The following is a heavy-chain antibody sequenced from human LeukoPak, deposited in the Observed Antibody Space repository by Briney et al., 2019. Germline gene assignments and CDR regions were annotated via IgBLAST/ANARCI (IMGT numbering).Heavy chain of an antibody. CDR2: INPRGGAT. J-gene: IGHJ4*02. CDR1: GYTFTGYW. CDR3: ARVGQIGAVADF. D-gene: IGHD6-13*01. V-gene: IGHV1-46*01. Sequence: ASVKVSCKAFGYTFTGYWMHWVRQAPGQGPEWMGVINPRGGATDYSQKFQGRVTMTRDISTSTVYTELSGLRSDDTAVYFCARVGQIGAVADFWGQGTLVTVSS.